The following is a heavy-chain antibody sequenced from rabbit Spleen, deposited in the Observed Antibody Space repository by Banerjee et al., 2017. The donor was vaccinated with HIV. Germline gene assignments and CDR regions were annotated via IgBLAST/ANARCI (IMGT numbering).Heavy chain of an antibody. CDR1: GFDFSSYG. Sequence: QDQLVESGGGLVQPGGSLTLSCKASGFDFSSYGMSWVRQAPGKGLEWIACLYAGGSGSTYSATWAKGRFTISKTSSTTVTLQMTSLTAADTATYFCARDLAGVIGWNFYLWGPGTLVTVS. CDR3: ARDLAGVIGWNFYL. CDR2: LYAGGSGST. V-gene: IGHV1S45*01. D-gene: IGHD4-1*01. J-gene: IGHJ4*01.